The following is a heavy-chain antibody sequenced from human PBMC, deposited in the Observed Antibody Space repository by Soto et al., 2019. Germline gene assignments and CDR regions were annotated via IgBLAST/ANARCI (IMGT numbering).Heavy chain of an antibody. CDR2: ISERGTST. CDR1: GFTLSNYA. J-gene: IGHJ4*02. Sequence: SGGSLRLSCVGSGFTLSNYAMSWVRQAPGKGLEWVSAISERGTSTYYADSVKGRFTISRDKSKNTLYLQMNSLRAQDTAVYYCAKDRDGTTAFDYWGQGTVVTVSS. V-gene: IGHV3-23*01. CDR3: AKDRDGTTAFDY. D-gene: IGHD4-17*01.